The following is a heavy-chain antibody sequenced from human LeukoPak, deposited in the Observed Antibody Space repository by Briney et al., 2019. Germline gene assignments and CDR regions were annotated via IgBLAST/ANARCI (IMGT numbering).Heavy chain of an antibody. CDR1: GFTFSSYW. CDR2: INSDGSST. V-gene: IGHV3-74*01. D-gene: IGHD5-18*01. J-gene: IGHJ4*02. Sequence: GGSLRLSCAASGFTFSSYWMHWVRQAPGKGLAWVSRINSDGSSTSYADSVKGRFTISRDNAKNTLYLQMNSLRAEDTAVYYCARAHWYSYGSDYWGQGTLVTVSS. CDR3: ARAHWYSYGSDY.